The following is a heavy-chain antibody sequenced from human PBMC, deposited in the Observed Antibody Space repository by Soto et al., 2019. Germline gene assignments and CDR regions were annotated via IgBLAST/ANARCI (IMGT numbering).Heavy chain of an antibody. D-gene: IGHD3-3*01. CDR1: GFTFSDYY. V-gene: IGHV3-11*01. Sequence: GGSLRLSCAASGFTFSDYYMSWIRQAPGKGLEWVSYISSSGSTIYYADSVKGRFTISRDNAKNSLYLQMNSLRAEDTAVYYCARDRYSYYDFWSGSLPYYYYGMDVWGQGTTVTVS. CDR3: ARDRYSYYDFWSGSLPYYYYGMDV. J-gene: IGHJ6*02. CDR2: ISSSGSTI.